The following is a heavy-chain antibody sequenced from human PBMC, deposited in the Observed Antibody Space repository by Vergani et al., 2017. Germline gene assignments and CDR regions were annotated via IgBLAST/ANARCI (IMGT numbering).Heavy chain of an antibody. D-gene: IGHD1-1*01. Sequence: QVQLVQSGAEVKRPGASVKVSCKASGYTFTGYYLHWVRLAPGKGLEWMAWIRPYTGHTIYAQKFQDRVTMTADTSTNTAYMELRSLRSDDTAVYFCARVAPSNSEVTPTAFDVWGQGTMVTVSS. CDR3: ARVAPSNSEVTPTAFDV. CDR2: IRPYTGHT. CDR1: GYTFTGYY. J-gene: IGHJ3*01. V-gene: IGHV1-2*02.